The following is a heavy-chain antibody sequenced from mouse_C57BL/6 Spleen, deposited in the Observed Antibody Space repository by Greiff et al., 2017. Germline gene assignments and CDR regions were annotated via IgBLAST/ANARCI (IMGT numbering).Heavy chain of an antibody. CDR3: ARDGLYDAAWFAY. J-gene: IGHJ3*01. D-gene: IGHD2-1*01. Sequence: QVQLQQPGTELVKPGASVKLSCKASGYTFTSYWMHWVKQRPGQGLEWIGNINPSNGGTNYNEKFKSKATLTVDKSSSTAYMQLSSLTSEDSAVYYGARDGLYDAAWFAYGAQGTLAPVPA. CDR1: GYTFTSYW. CDR2: INPSNGGT. V-gene: IGHV1-53*01.